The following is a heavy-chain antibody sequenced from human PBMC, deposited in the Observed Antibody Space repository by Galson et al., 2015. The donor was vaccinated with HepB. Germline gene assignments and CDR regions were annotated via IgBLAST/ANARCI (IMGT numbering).Heavy chain of an antibody. CDR2: IYPGDSDT. Sequence: QSGAEVKKPGESLKISCKGSGYSFTSYWIGWVRQMPGKGLEWMGIIYPGDSDTRYSPSFQGQVTISADKSISTAYLQWSSLKASDTAMYYCASYARYCSSTSCYVDYWGQGTLVTVSS. CDR1: GYSFTSYW. D-gene: IGHD2-2*01. CDR3: ASYARYCSSTSCYVDY. V-gene: IGHV5-51*01. J-gene: IGHJ4*02.